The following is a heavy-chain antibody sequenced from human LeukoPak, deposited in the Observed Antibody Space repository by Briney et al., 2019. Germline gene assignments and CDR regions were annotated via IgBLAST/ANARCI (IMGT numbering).Heavy chain of an antibody. V-gene: IGHV1-69*13. Sequence: SVKVSCKASGGTSSSYAISWVRQAPGQGLEWMGGIIPIFGTANYAQKFQGRVTITADESTSTAYMELSSLRSEDTAAYYCARRPNYYYGSGSTNYFDYWGQGTLVTVSS. D-gene: IGHD3-10*01. CDR2: IIPIFGTA. CDR3: ARRPNYYYGSGSTNYFDY. CDR1: GGTSSSYA. J-gene: IGHJ4*02.